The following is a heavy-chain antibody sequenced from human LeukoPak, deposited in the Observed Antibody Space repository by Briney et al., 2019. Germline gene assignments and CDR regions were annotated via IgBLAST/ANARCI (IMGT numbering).Heavy chain of an antibody. CDR3: ARYELGVVTAPLNWFDP. V-gene: IGHV1-18*01. CDR2: ISVYNDNT. D-gene: IGHD2-21*02. Sequence: GASVKVSCKTSGYTFTSYGISWVRQAPGQGLEWVGWISVYNDNTNYAQKLQGRVTMTTDTSTSTAYMELRSLRSDDTAVYYCARYELGVVTAPLNWFDPWGQGTLVTVSS. CDR1: GYTFTSYG. J-gene: IGHJ5*02.